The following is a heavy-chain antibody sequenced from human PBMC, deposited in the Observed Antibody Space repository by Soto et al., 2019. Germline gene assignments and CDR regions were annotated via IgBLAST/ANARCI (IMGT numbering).Heavy chain of an antibody. Sequence: ASVKVSCKASGYTFTSHGISWVRQAPGQGLEWMGWISAYNGNTNYAQKLQGRVTMTTDTSTSTAYMELRSLRSDDTAVYYCARDGPRITMIVVVKDGMDVWGQGTTVTVSS. J-gene: IGHJ6*02. V-gene: IGHV1-18*04. CDR2: ISAYNGNT. D-gene: IGHD3-22*01. CDR1: GYTFTSHG. CDR3: ARDGPRITMIVVVKDGMDV.